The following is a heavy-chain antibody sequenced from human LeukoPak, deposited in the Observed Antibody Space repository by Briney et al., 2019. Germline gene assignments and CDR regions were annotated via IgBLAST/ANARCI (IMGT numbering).Heavy chain of an antibody. CDR1: GFKFADAP. CDR2: ITWGATDS. V-gene: IGHV3-43*01. CDR3: AKDVSFRRGHNFDASDL. D-gene: IGHD5-24*01. J-gene: IGHJ3*01. Sequence: GGSLRLSCTASGFKFADAPMHWVRQPPGKGLEWIALITWGATDSYYADSVKGRFTISRDDSRSTLHLQMNSLRSEDTALYYCAKDVSFRRGHNFDASDLWGLGTMVIVSS.